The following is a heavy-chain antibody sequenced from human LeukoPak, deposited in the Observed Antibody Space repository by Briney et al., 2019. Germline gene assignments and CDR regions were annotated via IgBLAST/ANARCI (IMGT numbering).Heavy chain of an antibody. V-gene: IGHV3-21*01. D-gene: IGHD4-11*01. J-gene: IGHJ4*02. CDR2: ITSSSSYI. CDR1: GFTFSSRDW. Sequence: GGSLRLSCVASGFTFSSRDWMTWVRQAPGKGLEWVSSITSSSSYIYYADSVKGRFTISRDNAKNSLYLQMNSLRAEDTAVYYCARLYDDYTNGHFDSWGQGTLVTVSS. CDR3: ARLYDDYTNGHFDS.